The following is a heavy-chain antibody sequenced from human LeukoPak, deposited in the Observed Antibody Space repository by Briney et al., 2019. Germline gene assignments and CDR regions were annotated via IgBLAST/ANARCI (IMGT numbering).Heavy chain of an antibody. V-gene: IGHV4-34*01. CDR1: GGSFSGYY. J-gene: IGHJ4*02. Sequence: PSETLSLTXAVYGGSFSGYYWSWIRQPPGKGLEWIGEINHSGSTNDNPSLKSRVTISVDTSKNQFSLKLSSVTAADTAVYYCARGPVAEYCSGGSCYSEGFDFDYWGQGTLVTVSS. CDR2: INHSGST. CDR3: ARGPVAEYCSGGSCYSEGFDFDY. D-gene: IGHD2-15*01.